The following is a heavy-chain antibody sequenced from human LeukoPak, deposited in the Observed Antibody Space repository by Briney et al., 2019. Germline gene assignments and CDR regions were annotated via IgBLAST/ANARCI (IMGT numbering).Heavy chain of an antibody. CDR3: ARSRSSGDSSGWYYYYYYMDV. CDR1: GYTFTSYD. J-gene: IGHJ6*03. D-gene: IGHD3-22*01. V-gene: IGHV1-8*01. Sequence: ASVKVSCKASGYTFTSYDINWVRQATGQGLEWMGWINPNRGNTGYAQKFQGRVTMTRNPSISTAYMELSSLRSEDTAVYYCARSRSSGDSSGWYYYYYYMDVWGKGTTVTVSS. CDR2: INPNRGNT.